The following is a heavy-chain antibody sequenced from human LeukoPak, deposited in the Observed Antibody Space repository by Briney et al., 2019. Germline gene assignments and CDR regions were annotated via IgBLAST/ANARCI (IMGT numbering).Heavy chain of an antibody. D-gene: IGHD5-18*01. Sequence: ASVKVSCKASGYTFTNYGLTWVRQAPGQGLEWMGWISASNANINYAQKLQGRVTMTTDTSTSTAYMELRSLRSDDTAVYYCARYSFFDYWGQGTLVTVSS. CDR1: GYTFTNYG. V-gene: IGHV1-18*01. J-gene: IGHJ4*02. CDR3: ARYSFFDY. CDR2: ISASNANI.